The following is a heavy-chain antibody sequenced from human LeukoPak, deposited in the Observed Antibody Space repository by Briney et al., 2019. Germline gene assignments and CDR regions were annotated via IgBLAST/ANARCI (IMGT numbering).Heavy chain of an antibody. J-gene: IGHJ4*02. CDR3: ARGGTYQLLFHY. CDR1: GYIFTSYA. D-gene: IGHD2-2*01. Sequence: GASVKVSCKASGYIFTSYAIHWVRQAPGQRLEWMAWINAGNANTKYSQKSQGRVTITSDTSASTAYMELSSLRSEDTAVYYCARGGTYQLLFHYWGQGTLVTVSS. CDR2: INAGNANT. V-gene: IGHV1-3*01.